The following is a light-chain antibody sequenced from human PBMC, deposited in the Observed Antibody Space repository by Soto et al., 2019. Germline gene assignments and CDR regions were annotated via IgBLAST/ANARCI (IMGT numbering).Light chain of an antibody. CDR2: TSG. Sequence: IQMTQSPSALSASVGDRVTITGRESQIVTTYVNWYQEKPGAAPKLLITTSGTLQRGVPSRFSGSGSGTDFTLTITNLLPGDFATYICQQTYTTPYTFGQGTKLEI. CDR3: QQTYTTPYT. J-gene: IGKJ2*01. CDR1: QIVTTY. V-gene: IGKV1-39*01.